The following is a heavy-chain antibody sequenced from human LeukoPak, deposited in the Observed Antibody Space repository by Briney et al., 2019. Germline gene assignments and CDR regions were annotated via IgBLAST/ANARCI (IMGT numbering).Heavy chain of an antibody. D-gene: IGHD6-13*01. J-gene: IGHJ6*03. CDR1: GFTFSSYW. CDR2: INSDGSTT. CDR3: ARGSSSWYDMDV. V-gene: IGHV3-74*01. Sequence: GGSLRLSCAASGFTFSSYWMHWVRQAPGKGLVWVSRINSDGSTTNYADSVKGRFTFSRDNAKNTLYLQMNSLRAEDTAVYYCARGSSSWYDMDVWGKGTTVTVSS.